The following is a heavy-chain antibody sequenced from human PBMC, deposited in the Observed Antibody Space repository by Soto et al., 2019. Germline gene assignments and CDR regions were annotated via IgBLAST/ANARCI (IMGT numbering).Heavy chain of an antibody. J-gene: IGHJ3*01. CDR2: ISWDSGSI. Sequence: EVQLVESGGGLVQPGRSLRLSCAASGFTFDDYAMHWVRQAPGKGLEWVSGISWDSGSIGYAESVKGRFTISRDNAKNTLYLQMNSLRAEDTGLYHCAKEAGRGIGYCQGAFDLWRQGTMVTASS. CDR3: AKEAGRGIGYCQGAFDL. CDR1: GFTFDDYA. D-gene: IGHD3-22*01. V-gene: IGHV3-9*01.